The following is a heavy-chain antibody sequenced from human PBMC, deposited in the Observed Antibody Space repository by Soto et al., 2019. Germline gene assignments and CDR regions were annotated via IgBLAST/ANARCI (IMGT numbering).Heavy chain of an antibody. J-gene: IGHJ4*02. CDR2: ISAYSGKT. V-gene: IGHV1-18*01. Sequence: TVRVSCKASGYTFSNYGISWVRQAPGQGLEWMGWISAYSGKTNYAQSLQVRVTVTTDTSTNTAYMELRSLTSDDTAVYYCARTGELRLDSWGQGTGVTVSS. D-gene: IGHD1-7*01. CDR1: GYTFSNYG. CDR3: ARTGELRLDS.